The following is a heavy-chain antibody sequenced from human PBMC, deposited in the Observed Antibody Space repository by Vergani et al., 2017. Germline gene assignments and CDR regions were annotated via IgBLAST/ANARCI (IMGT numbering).Heavy chain of an antibody. V-gene: IGHV3-30*02. CDR3: AVTYGSGIDY. CDR1: GFSFNTYG. J-gene: IGHJ4*02. D-gene: IGHD3-10*01. CDR2: IGYDGRIK. Sequence: QVQLVETGGGVVQPGGSLRLYCATSGFSFNTYGAHWVRQAPGKGLEWVAFIGYDGRIKYNVDSVKGRFTISRDTSKKTLSLQMNSLRVEDTAVYYCAVTYGSGIDYWGLGTLVTVSS.